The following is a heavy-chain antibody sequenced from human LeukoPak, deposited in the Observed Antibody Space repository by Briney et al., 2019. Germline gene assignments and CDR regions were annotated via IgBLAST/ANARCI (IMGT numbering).Heavy chain of an antibody. Sequence: GGSLRLSCAASGFTFSGYFMHWVRQAPGKGLEWVAIISSDGNTNYYADSVKGRFTISRGNSKNTLYLQMNSLRAEDTAVYYCARDSQYAMDVWGQGTTVTVSS. V-gene: IGHV3-30-3*01. CDR1: GFTFSGYF. CDR2: ISSDGNTN. CDR3: ARDSQYAMDV. J-gene: IGHJ6*02.